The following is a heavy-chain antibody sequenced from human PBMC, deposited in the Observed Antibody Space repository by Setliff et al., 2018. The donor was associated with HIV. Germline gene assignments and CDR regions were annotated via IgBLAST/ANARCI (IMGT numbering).Heavy chain of an antibody. D-gene: IGHD6-6*01. V-gene: IGHV3-30*02. J-gene: IGHJ4*02. CDR2: IWYDGNNK. CDR3: AKDSNYRGVAVRRGFYLDY. Sequence: PGGSLRLSCAASGITLSNYGMHWVRQAPGKGLEWVAVIWYDGNNKYYADSVKGRFTISRDNFKNTLYLQMNSLRAEDTAVYYCAKDSNYRGVAVRRGFYLDYWGQGKLVTVSS. CDR1: GITLSNYG.